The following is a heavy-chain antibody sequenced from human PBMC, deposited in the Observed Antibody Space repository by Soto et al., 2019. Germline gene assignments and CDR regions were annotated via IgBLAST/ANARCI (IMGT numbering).Heavy chain of an antibody. Sequence: QLQLQESGPGLVKPSETLSLTCTVSGGSISSSSYYWGWIRQPPGKGLEWIGSIYYSGSTYYNPSLKSRVTMSVDTSKNQFSLKLSSVTAADTAVYYCARPDCGGDCSFDYWGQGTLVTVSS. CDR1: GGSISSSSYY. CDR2: IYYSGST. D-gene: IGHD2-21*01. J-gene: IGHJ4*02. CDR3: ARPDCGGDCSFDY. V-gene: IGHV4-39*01.